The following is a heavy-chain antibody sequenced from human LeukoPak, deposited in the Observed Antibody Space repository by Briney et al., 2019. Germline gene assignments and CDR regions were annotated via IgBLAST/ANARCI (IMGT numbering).Heavy chain of an antibody. V-gene: IGHV3-30*03. CDR1: GFTFSSYG. J-gene: IGHJ4*02. CDR3: ARLAASGSGRWAPDY. Sequence: GGSLRLSCAASGFTFSSYGMHWVRQAPGKGLEWVAVISYDGSNKYYADSVKGRFTISRDNSKNTLYLQMNSLRAEDTAVYYCARLAASGSGRWAPDYWGQGTLVTVSS. D-gene: IGHD1-14*01. CDR2: ISYDGSNK.